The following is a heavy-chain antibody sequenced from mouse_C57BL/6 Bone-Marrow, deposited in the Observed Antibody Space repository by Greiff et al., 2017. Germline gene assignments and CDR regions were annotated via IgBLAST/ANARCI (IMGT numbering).Heavy chain of an antibody. Sequence: QVQLQQPGAELVKPGASVKLSCKASGYTFTSYWMQWVKQRPGQGLEWIGEIDPSDSYTNYNQKFKGKATLTVDTSSSTAYMQLSSRTSEDSAVYYCARWLLPSYYCDYWGQGTTLTVSS. CDR3: ARWLLPSYYCDY. J-gene: IGHJ2*01. CDR1: GYTFTSYW. D-gene: IGHD2-3*01. CDR2: IDPSDSYT. V-gene: IGHV1-50*01.